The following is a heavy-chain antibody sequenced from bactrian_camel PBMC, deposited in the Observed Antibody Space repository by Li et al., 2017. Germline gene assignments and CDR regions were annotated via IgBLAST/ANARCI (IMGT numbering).Heavy chain of an antibody. Sequence: HVQLVESGGGSVQAGESLTLSCVASTSTRNCMAWFRQAPGQEREGVASIRSDDSTTSYADSVSGRFSISLDNTNNTLYLQMNSLQSGTRPCIIVRRIYHSLCQRYQTVQPTFLVSGARGPRSPSP. D-gene: IGHD4*01. CDR1: TSTRNC. CDR3: RRIYHSLCQRYQTVQPTFLVS. V-gene: IGHV3S1*01. J-gene: IGHJ6*01. CDR2: IRSDDSTT.